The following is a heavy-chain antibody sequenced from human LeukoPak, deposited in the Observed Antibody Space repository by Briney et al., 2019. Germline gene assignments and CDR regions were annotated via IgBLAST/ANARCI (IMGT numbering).Heavy chain of an antibody. Sequence: SETLSLTCAVYGGSFSGYYWSWIRQPPGKGLEWIGEINHSGSTNYNPSLKSRVTISVDTSKNQCSLKLSSVTAADTAVYYCARGRIQPDYWGQGTLVTVSS. CDR2: INHSGST. CDR3: ARGRIQPDY. J-gene: IGHJ4*02. D-gene: IGHD5-18*01. CDR1: GGSFSGYY. V-gene: IGHV4-34*01.